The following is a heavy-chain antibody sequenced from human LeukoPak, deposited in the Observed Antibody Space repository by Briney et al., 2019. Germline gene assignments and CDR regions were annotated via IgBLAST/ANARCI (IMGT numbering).Heavy chain of an antibody. D-gene: IGHD2-2*01. J-gene: IGHJ5*02. V-gene: IGHV4-34*01. Sequence: PSETLSLTCAVYGGSFSGYYWSWIRQPPGKGLEWIGEINHSGSTNYNPSLKSRVTISVDTSKNQFSLKLSSVTAADTAVYYCARVIRRDIVVVPAARRAWFDPWGQGTLVTVSS. CDR1: GGSFSGYY. CDR3: ARVIRRDIVVVPAARRAWFDP. CDR2: INHSGST.